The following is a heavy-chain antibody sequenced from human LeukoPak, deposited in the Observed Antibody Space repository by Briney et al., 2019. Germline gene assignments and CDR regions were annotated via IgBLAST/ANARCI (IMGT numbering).Heavy chain of an antibody. CDR3: ARACGASCYAVDYYNYGMDV. CDR1: GFTFSDYY. D-gene: IGHD2-15*01. V-gene: IGHV3-53*01. CDR2: ISGGGST. Sequence: PGGSLRLSCAASGFTFSDYYMSWIRQAPGKGLEWVSGISGGGSTYYADSVKGRFTISRDNSKNTLYLQMKSLRAEDTAVYYCARACGASCYAVDYYNYGMDVWGQGTTVTVSS. J-gene: IGHJ6*02.